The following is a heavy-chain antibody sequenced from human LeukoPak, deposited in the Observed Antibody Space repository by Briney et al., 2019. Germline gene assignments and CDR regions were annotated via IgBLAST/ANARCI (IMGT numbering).Heavy chain of an antibody. Sequence: PSETLSLTCAAYGGSFSGYYWSWIRQPPGKGLEWIGEINHSESTHYNPSLKSRVTISIDTSKNQLSLKLSSVTAADTAMYYCARAYSSSGLFHYWGQGTLVAVSS. J-gene: IGHJ4*02. CDR1: GGSFSGYY. CDR3: ARAYSSSGLFHY. CDR2: INHSEST. D-gene: IGHD6-6*01. V-gene: IGHV4-34*01.